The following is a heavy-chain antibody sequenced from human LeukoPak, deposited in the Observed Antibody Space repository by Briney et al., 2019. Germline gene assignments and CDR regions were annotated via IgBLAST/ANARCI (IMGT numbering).Heavy chain of an antibody. Sequence: SETLSLTCTVSGGSISSGSYYWSWIRQPAGKGLEWIGRFHTSGSTDYNPSLKSRVSMSVDTSKNHFSLKLSSVTAADTAVYYCARGGVSDFDYWGQGTLVTVSS. CDR3: ARGGVSDFDY. V-gene: IGHV4-61*02. D-gene: IGHD3-10*01. CDR2: FHTSGST. J-gene: IGHJ4*02. CDR1: GGSISSGSYY.